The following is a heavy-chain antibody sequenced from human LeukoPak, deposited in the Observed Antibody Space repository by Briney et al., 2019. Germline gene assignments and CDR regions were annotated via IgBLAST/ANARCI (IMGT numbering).Heavy chain of an antibody. J-gene: IGHJ5*02. V-gene: IGHV4-34*01. D-gene: IGHD2-2*01. CDR2: INHSGST. Sequence: SETLSLTCAVYGGSFSGYYWSWIRQPPGKGLEWIGEINHSGSTNYNPSLKSRVTISVDTSKNQFSLKLSSVTAADTAVYYCARAPARYCSSTSCYLKTNWFDPWGQGTLVTVSS. CDR3: ARAPARYCSSTSCYLKTNWFDP. CDR1: GGSFSGYY.